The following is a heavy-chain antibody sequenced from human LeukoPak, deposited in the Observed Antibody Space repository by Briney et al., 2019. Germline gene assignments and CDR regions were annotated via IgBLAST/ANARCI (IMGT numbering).Heavy chain of an antibody. J-gene: IGHJ4*02. CDR1: GYTFTGYY. V-gene: IGHV1-2*02. D-gene: IGHD1-26*01. Sequence: GASVKVSCKASGYTFTGYYMHWVRQAPGQGLEWMGWINPNSGGTNYAQKFQGRVTMTRDTSISTAYMELSRLRSDDTAVYYCARAGEEPYSGSYYYFDYCGQGTLVTVSS. CDR3: ARAGEEPYSGSYYYFDY. CDR2: INPNSGGT.